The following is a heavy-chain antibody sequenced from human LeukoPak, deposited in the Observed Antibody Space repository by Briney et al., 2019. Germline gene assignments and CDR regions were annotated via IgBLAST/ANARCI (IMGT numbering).Heavy chain of an antibody. J-gene: IGHJ4*02. CDR3: AKDDNYSGWYPYPDY. V-gene: IGHV3-23*01. CDR2: ISGSGGST. CDR1: GFTFSSYA. Sequence: GGSLRLSCAASGFTFSSYAMSWVRQAPGKGLEWVSAISGSGGSTYYADSVKGRFTISRDNSKNTLYLQMNSLRAGDTAVYYCAKDDNYSGWYPYPDYWGQGTLVTVSS. D-gene: IGHD6-19*01.